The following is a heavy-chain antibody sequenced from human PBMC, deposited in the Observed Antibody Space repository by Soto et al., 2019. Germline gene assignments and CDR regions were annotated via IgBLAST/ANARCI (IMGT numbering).Heavy chain of an antibody. J-gene: IGHJ6*02. CDR3: ARGLRYSSSWYVEADYYYYGMDV. Sequence: QVQLQESGPGLVKPSGTLSLTCAVSGGSISSSNWWSWVRQPPGKGLEGIGEIYHSGSTNYNPSLKSRVTISVDKSKNQFSLKLSSVTAADTAVYYCARGLRYSSSWYVEADYYYYGMDVWGQGTTVTVSS. CDR2: IYHSGST. V-gene: IGHV4-4*02. CDR1: GGSISSSNW. D-gene: IGHD6-13*01.